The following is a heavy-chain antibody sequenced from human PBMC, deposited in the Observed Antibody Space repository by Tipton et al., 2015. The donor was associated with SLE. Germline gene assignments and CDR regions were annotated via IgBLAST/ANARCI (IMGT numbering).Heavy chain of an antibody. CDR2: IYHRGSR. CDR3: AGLKWDLTARGWYFGL. J-gene: IGHJ2*01. D-gene: IGHD1-26*01. V-gene: IGHV4-39*07. Sequence: LSLTCTVSGGSISSRDYYWAWIRQPPGKGLEWIGSIYHRGSRYHNPSLKSRVTISVETSKNQFSLKLSSVTAADTAVYYCAGLKWDLTARGWYFGLWGRGTLVTVSS. CDR1: GGSISSRDYY.